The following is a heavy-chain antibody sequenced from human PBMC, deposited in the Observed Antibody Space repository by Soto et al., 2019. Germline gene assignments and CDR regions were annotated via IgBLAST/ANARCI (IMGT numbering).Heavy chain of an antibody. J-gene: IGHJ6*02. Sequence: QVQLVQSGAEVKNPGASVKVSCKASGYTFTRYGIGWARQAPGQGLEWMGWINTYNGNTNYAQNVQGRVTLTTDTSTSTAYMKLRSLRSNATAIYYCAMVDVYVTPSPQDVWGQGTTVIVSS. V-gene: IGHV1-18*01. D-gene: IGHD3-16*01. CDR3: AMVDVYVTPSPQDV. CDR1: GYTFTRYG. CDR2: INTYNGNT.